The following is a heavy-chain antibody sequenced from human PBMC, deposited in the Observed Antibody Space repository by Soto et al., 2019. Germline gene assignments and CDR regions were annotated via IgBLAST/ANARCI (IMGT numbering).Heavy chain of an antibody. CDR3: ARDRNKLWKNDAFDI. CDR1: GDSLNSYY. Sequence: QVQLQESGPGLVKPSETLSLTCSVSGDSLNSYYWSWIRQSPGKGLEWLGYIYYSGDTKYNPSLQSRISISVVTTENQFSLRLSSVTAADTAVYFCARDRNKLWKNDAFDIWGQGTMVTVSS. D-gene: IGHD1-1*01. CDR2: IYYSGDT. J-gene: IGHJ3*02. V-gene: IGHV4-59*01.